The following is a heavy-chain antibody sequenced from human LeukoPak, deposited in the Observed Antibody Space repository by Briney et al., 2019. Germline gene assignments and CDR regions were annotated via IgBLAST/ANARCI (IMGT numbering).Heavy chain of an antibody. Sequence: SETLSLTCTVSGYSISSGYYWGWIRQPPGKGLEWIGSIYHSGSTYYNPSLKSRVIILVDTSKNQVSLKVNSVTAADTAVYYCARGRSYGYDGQNWFDPWGQGTLVTVSS. V-gene: IGHV4-38-2*02. D-gene: IGHD5-18*01. J-gene: IGHJ5*02. CDR3: ARGRSYGYDGQNWFDP. CDR1: GYSISSGYY. CDR2: IYHSGST.